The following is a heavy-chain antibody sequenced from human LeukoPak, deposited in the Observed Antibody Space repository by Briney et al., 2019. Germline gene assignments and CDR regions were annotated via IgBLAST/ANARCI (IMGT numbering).Heavy chain of an antibody. CDR1: GFTFSNYA. Sequence: GGSLRLSCAASGFTFSNYAMSWVRQAPGKGLEWVSALSGSGTKTYYADSVKGRFSISRDNSKNTLYLQMNSLRAEDTAVYYCAKGIQYGDYVFYYYGMDVWGQGTTVTVSS. D-gene: IGHD4-17*01. V-gene: IGHV3-23*01. CDR3: AKGIQYGDYVFYYYGMDV. CDR2: LSGSGTKT. J-gene: IGHJ6*02.